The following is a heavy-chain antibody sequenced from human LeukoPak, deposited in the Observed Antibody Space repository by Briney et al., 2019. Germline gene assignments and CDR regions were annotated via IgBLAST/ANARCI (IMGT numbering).Heavy chain of an antibody. J-gene: IGHJ4*02. D-gene: IGHD1-26*01. V-gene: IGHV1-46*01. Sequence: ASVKVSCKASGYTFTSYYMHWVRQAPGQGLAWMGIINPSGGSTSYAQKVQGSVTMTRDMSTSTVYMELSSLRSEDTAVYYCARAVGTTTTRLGYWGQGTLVTVSS. CDR3: ARAVGTTTTRLGY. CDR2: INPSGGST. CDR1: GYTFTSYY.